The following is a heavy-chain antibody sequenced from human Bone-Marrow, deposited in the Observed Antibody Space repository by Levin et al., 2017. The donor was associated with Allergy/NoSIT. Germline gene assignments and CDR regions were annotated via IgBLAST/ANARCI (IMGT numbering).Heavy chain of an antibody. D-gene: IGHD2-2*01. Sequence: GGSLRLSCAVSGFTVKNNYMTWVRQAPGKGLEWVAVIFGGGATYYADSVKGRFTISRDSSENTLYLQMNSLRAEDTAVYYCAVTDCSSVRCYPWGDYYYGVDVWGQGTTVTVS. J-gene: IGHJ6*02. V-gene: IGHV3-53*01. CDR2: IFGGGAT. CDR1: GFTVKNNY. CDR3: AVTDCSSVRCYPWGDYYYGVDV.